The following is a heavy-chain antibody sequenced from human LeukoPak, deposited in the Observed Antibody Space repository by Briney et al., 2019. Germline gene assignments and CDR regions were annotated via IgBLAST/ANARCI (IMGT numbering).Heavy chain of an antibody. V-gene: IGHV1-18*01. J-gene: IGHJ4*02. Sequence: ASVKVSCKASGYTFTRYGISWVRQAPGQGLEWMGWISAYNGNTNYAQKLQGRVTMTTDTSTSTAYMELRSLRSDDTAVYYCARDRNKYCSGGSCYSDYWGQGTLVTVSS. CDR2: ISAYNGNT. CDR1: GYTFTRYG. D-gene: IGHD2-15*01. CDR3: ARDRNKYCSGGSCYSDY.